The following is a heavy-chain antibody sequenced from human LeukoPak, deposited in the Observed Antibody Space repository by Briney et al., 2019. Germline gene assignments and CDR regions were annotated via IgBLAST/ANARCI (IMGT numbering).Heavy chain of an antibody. D-gene: IGHD3-10*01. CDR2: MNPNSGNT. Sequence: ASVKVSCKASGYTFTSYDINWVRQATGQGREWMGWMNPNSGNTGYAQKFQGRVTMTRNTSISTAYMELRSLRSEDAAVYYCARGPPYYYGSGSVVYWFDPWGQGTLVTVSS. CDR1: GYTFTSYD. J-gene: IGHJ5*02. V-gene: IGHV1-8*01. CDR3: ARGPPYYYGSGSVVYWFDP.